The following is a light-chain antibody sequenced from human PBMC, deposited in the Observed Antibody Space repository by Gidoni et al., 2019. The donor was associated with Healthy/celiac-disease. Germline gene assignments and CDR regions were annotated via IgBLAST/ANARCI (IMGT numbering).Light chain of an antibody. CDR2: DNN. V-gene: IGLV1-51*01. CDR3: GTWDSSRSAWV. CDR1: SSNIGKNY. Sequence: QSVLTQPPSVSAAPGQKVTISCSGRSSNIGKNYVSWYQHRPGTAPKLLIYDNNKRPSGIPDRCSGSKSGTSATLGITGLQTGDEADYYCGTWDSSRSAWVFGGGTKLTVL. J-gene: IGLJ3*02.